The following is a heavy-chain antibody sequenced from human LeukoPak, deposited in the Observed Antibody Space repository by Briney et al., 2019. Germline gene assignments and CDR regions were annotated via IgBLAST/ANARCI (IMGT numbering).Heavy chain of an antibody. Sequence: GGSLRLSCAASGFTFSSHWMAWVRQAPGEGLEWVANIKQDGSDKYYLDSMKGRLTISRDNAKNSLHLQVNSLRVEDTAVYYCASLNYGQVWGSPHYYFDYWGQGILVTVSS. J-gene: IGHJ4*02. V-gene: IGHV3-7*01. CDR3: ASLNYGQVWGSPHYYFDY. D-gene: IGHD3-16*01. CDR1: GFTFSSHW. CDR2: IKQDGSDK.